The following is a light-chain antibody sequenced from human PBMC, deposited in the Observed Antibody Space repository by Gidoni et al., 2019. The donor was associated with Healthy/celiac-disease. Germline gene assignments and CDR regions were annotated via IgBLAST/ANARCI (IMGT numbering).Light chain of an antibody. CDR1: QSVSSY. CDR3: QQRRNWPPLT. V-gene: IGKV3-11*01. J-gene: IGKJ4*01. CDR2: DAS. Sequence: EIVLTHSPATLSLSPGERATLSCRASQSVSSYLAWYQQKPGQAPRLLIYDASNRATGIPARLSGSGSGTDFNLTISSIEPEDFAVYYCQQRRNWPPLTFGGGTKVEIK.